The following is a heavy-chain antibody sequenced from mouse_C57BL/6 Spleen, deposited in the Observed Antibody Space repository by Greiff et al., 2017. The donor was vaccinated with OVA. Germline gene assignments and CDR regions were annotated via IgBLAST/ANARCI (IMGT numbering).Heavy chain of an antibody. D-gene: IGHD1-1*01. J-gene: IGHJ4*01. CDR1: GFSLTSYG. Sequence: VKVVESGPGLVQPSQSLSITCTVSGFSLTSYGVHWVRQSPGKGLEWLGVIWSGGSTDYNAAFISRLSISKDNSTSLVFFSMTCLQAADTAISYCARNTVDWGQGTSVTVSS. V-gene: IGHV2-2*01. CDR2: IWSGGST. CDR3: ARNTVD.